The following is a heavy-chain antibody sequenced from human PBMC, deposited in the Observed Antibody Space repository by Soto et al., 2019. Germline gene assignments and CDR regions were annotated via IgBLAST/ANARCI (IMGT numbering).Heavy chain of an antibody. J-gene: IGHJ3*01. CDR3: AKSTTRVGAFDV. Sequence: GGSLRLSCAASGFTFDSYAMSWVRQAPGKGLEWVSSIGASGVTTNYADSVKGRFTISRDNSKNTLYLQMNSLRAEDTAVYHCAKSTTRVGAFDVWGQGTMVTVSS. V-gene: IGHV3-23*01. CDR1: GFTFDSYA. D-gene: IGHD1-1*01. CDR2: IGASGVTT.